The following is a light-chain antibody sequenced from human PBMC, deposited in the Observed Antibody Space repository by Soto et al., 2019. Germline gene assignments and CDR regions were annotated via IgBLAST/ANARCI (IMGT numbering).Light chain of an antibody. CDR2: AAS. Sequence: DLQQPPSPSSLSASVGDRVTITCRASQSISSYLNWYEQKPGKAPKLLIYAASSLQSGVPSRFSGSGSGTDFTLTISSLQPEDFATYYCQQSYSTPITFGQGTRLEI. V-gene: IGKV1-39*01. CDR1: QSISSY. J-gene: IGKJ5*01. CDR3: QQSYSTPIT.